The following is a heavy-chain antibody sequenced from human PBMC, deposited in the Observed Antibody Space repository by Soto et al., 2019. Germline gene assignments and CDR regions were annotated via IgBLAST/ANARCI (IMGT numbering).Heavy chain of an antibody. CDR3: ARTRSAWSDFHYYSLDV. D-gene: IGHD1-26*01. CDR1: GFTFNSYG. V-gene: IGHV3-30*03. CDR2: ISYDSTKT. Sequence: GGSLRLSCAASGFTFNSYGMHWVRQGPGNGLEWVAFISYDSTKTYYADSVKGRFTISRDNSNSALYVQMNSLTGEDTAVYYCARTRSAWSDFHYYSLDVWGQGTTVNVS. J-gene: IGHJ6*02.